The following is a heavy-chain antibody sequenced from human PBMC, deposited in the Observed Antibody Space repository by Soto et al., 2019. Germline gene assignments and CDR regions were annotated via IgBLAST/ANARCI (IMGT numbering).Heavy chain of an antibody. D-gene: IGHD3-22*01. CDR3: ARVDSDYYDSPGAFDI. J-gene: IGHJ3*02. Sequence: PSETLSLTCTVSGGSISSYYWSWIRQPPGKGLEWIGYIYYSGSTNYNPSLKSRVTISVDTSKNQFSLKLSSVTAADTAVYYCARVDSDYYDSPGAFDIWGQGTMVTVSS. CDR1: GGSISSYY. CDR2: IYYSGST. V-gene: IGHV4-59*01.